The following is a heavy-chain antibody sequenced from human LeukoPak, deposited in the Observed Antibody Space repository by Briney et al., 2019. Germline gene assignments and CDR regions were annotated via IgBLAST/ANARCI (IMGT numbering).Heavy chain of an antibody. CDR3: ARRGALSGYVDY. CDR1: GYTFTGYY. CDR2: INPNSGGT. D-gene: IGHD5-12*01. Sequence: ASVKLSCKASGYTFTGYYMHWVRQAPGQGLEWMGWINPNSGGTNYAQKFQGRVTMTRDTSISTAYMELSRLRSDDTAVYYCARRGALSGYVDYWGQGTLVTVSS. V-gene: IGHV1-2*02. J-gene: IGHJ4*02.